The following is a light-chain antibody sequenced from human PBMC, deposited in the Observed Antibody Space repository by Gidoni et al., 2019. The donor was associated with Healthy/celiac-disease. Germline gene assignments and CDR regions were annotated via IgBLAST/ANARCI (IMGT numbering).Light chain of an antibody. CDR1: QDISNY. Sequence: DIQMTQSPSSLSASVGDRVTITCQASQDISNYLNWYQQKPGKAPKLLIYDASNLETGVPSRFSGSGSGTDFTFTISSLQPEDIATYYFQQYDNLPPTFGQVTKLEIK. J-gene: IGKJ2*01. CDR3: QQYDNLPPT. V-gene: IGKV1-33*01. CDR2: DAS.